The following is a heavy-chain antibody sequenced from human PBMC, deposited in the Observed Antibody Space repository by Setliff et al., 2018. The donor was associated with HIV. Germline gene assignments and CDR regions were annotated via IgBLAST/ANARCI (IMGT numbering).Heavy chain of an antibody. V-gene: IGHV3-53*05. J-gene: IGHJ4*02. CDR3: ARDKDEDYGSTSFDY. Sequence: PGGSLRLSCAASGFTVSRYYMSWVRQAPGKGLEWVSIIYSGGTTYYADSVKGRFIISRENSKNTLYVQMNSLGAEDTAVYYCARDKDEDYGSTSFDYWGQGILVTVSS. CDR2: IYSGGTT. CDR1: GFTVSRYY. D-gene: IGHD4-17*01.